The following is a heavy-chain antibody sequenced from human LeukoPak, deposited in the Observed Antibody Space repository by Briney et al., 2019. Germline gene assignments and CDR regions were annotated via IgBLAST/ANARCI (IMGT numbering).Heavy chain of an antibody. CDR1: GFTFSSYW. CDR2: IKQDGSEK. CDR3: ARRFLEWSIYYYYGMDV. J-gene: IGHJ6*02. D-gene: IGHD3-3*01. Sequence: GGSLRLSRAASGFTFSSYWMSWVRQAPGKGLEWVANIKQDGSEKYYVDSVKGRFTISRDNAKNSLYLQMNSLRAEDTAVYYCARRFLEWSIYYYYGMDVWGQGTTVTVSS. V-gene: IGHV3-7*01.